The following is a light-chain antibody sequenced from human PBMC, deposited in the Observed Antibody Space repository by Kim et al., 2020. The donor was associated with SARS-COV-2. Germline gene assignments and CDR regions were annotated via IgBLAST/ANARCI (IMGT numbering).Light chain of an antibody. CDR1: QSLRGTNGCND. CDR3: MQDIQTPYT. CDR2: LGC. V-gene: IGKV2-28*01. Sequence: EPACISCRASQSLRGTNGCNDLVWYLQRPGQAPQRRIYLGCNRAAGVRERCSGGGTGADWTLKRSRVEAEDVGVDYCMQDIQTPYTFGQGTKL. J-gene: IGKJ2*01.